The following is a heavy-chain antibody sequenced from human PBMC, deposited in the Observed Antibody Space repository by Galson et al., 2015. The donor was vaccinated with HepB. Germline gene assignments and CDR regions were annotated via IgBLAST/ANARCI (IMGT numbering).Heavy chain of an antibody. CDR1: GDTFSGYY. CDR2: VSPTSGAT. D-gene: IGHD1-14*01. CDR3: ARDGIFSRDYDGFDI. Sequence: SVKVSCKASGDTFSGYYIHWVRQAPGQGPEWMGWVSPTSGATDYAQKFQGRVTLTRDTSINTAYMELSSLTSDDTALYYCARDGIFSRDYDGFDIWGQGTMITVSS. J-gene: IGHJ3*02. V-gene: IGHV1-2*02.